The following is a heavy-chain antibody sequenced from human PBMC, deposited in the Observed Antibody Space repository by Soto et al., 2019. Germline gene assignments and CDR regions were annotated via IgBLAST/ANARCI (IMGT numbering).Heavy chain of an antibody. J-gene: IGHJ6*02. CDR1: GFTFSSYG. CDR3: ARAPTTASYGDYVYYYYGMDV. CDR2: IWYDGSNK. D-gene: IGHD4-17*01. Sequence: QVQLVESGGGVVQPGRSLRLSCAASGFTFSSYGMHWVRQAPGKGLEWVAVIWYDGSNKYYADSVKGRFTISRDNSKNTLYLQMNSLRAEDTAVYYCARAPTTASYGDYVYYYYGMDVWGQGTTVTVSS. V-gene: IGHV3-33*01.